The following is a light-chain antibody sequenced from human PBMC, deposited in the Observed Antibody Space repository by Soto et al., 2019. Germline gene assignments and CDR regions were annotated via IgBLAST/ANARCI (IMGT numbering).Light chain of an antibody. Sequence: AIQLTQSPSSLSASVGDSVTITCRASQDISSSLAWYQQQAGKAPKLLIYGASTWESGVPSRFRRRGSGTEFTLTVNRLQADDSATYYCQQYSSYSTFGQGTKVDIK. CDR1: QDISSS. V-gene: IGKV1-13*02. J-gene: IGKJ1*01. CDR3: QQYSSYST. CDR2: GAS.